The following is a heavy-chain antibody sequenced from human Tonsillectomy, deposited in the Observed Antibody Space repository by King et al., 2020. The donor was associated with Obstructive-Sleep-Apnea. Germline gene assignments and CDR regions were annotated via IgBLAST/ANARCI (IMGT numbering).Heavy chain of an antibody. Sequence: ITLKESGPTLVKPTQTLTLTCTFSGFSLSTSGVGVGWIRQPPGKALEWLALIYWNDDKRYSPSLKSRLTITKDTSKNQVVLTMTNMDPVDTATYYCAHREMWAAAAGYYYYGMDVWGQGTTVTVSS. CDR1: GFSLSTSGVG. CDR3: AHREMWAAAAGYYYYGMDV. D-gene: IGHD6-13*01. CDR2: IYWNDDK. V-gene: IGHV2-5*01. J-gene: IGHJ6*02.